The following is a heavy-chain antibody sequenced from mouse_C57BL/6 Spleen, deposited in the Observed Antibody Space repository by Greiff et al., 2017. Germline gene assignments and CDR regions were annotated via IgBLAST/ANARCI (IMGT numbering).Heavy chain of an antibody. V-gene: IGHV1-55*01. D-gene: IGHD2-2*01. CDR2: IYPGSGST. CDR3: ARRDYGYPLAY. J-gene: IGHJ3*01. CDR1: GYTFTSYW. Sequence: QVQLQQPGAELVKPGASVKMSCKASGYTFTSYWITWVKQRPGQGLEWIGDIYPGSGSTNYNEKFKSKATLTVDTPSSTAYMQLSSLTSEDSAVYYCARRDYGYPLAYWGQGALVTVSA.